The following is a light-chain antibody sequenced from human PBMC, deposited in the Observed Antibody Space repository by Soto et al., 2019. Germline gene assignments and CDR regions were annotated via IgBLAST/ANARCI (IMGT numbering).Light chain of an antibody. J-gene: IGKJ3*01. CDR3: QQYGSSPFT. CDR2: DAS. V-gene: IGKV3-20*01. CDR1: QSVSSSY. Sequence: EIVLTQSPGTLSLSPGERATLSCRASQSVSSSYLAWYQQKLGQAPRLLIYDASNRTTGIPDRFSGSGSGTDFTLTISRLEPEDFAVYYCQQYGSSPFTFGPGTKVDIK.